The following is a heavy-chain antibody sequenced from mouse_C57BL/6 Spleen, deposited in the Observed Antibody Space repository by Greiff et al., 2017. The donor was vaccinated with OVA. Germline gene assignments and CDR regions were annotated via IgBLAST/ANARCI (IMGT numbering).Heavy chain of an antibody. D-gene: IGHD2-3*01. Sequence: QVQLQQSGAELVKPGASVKMSCKASGYTFTTYPIEWMKQNHGKSLEWIGNFHPYNDDTKYNEKFKSKATLTVEKSSSTVYLELSRLTSDDSAVYYCARIYDGYYETAWFAYWGQGTLVTVSA. CDR2: FHPYNDDT. CDR1: GYTFTTYP. CDR3: ARIYDGYYETAWFAY. V-gene: IGHV1-47*01. J-gene: IGHJ3*01.